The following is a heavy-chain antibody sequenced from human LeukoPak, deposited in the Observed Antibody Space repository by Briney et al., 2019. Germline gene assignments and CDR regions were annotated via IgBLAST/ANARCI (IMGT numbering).Heavy chain of an antibody. CDR1: GFTFDDYA. Sequence: PGGXLRLSCAASGFTFDDYAMHWVRQAPGKGVEGVALISGDGGSKYYADSVKGGFTISREKRKNSLYLQMNSLRTEDTALYYCAKPSSSWDPELDYWGQGTLVTVSS. D-gene: IGHD6-13*01. CDR2: ISGDGGSK. CDR3: AKPSSSWDPELDY. J-gene: IGHJ4*02. V-gene: IGHV3-43*02.